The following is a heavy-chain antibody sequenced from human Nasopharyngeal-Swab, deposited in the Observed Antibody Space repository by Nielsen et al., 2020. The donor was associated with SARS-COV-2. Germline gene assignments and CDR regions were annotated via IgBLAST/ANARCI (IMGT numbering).Heavy chain of an antibody. V-gene: IGHV4-39*01. Sequence: SETLSLTCTVSGGSISSSYYFWSWIRQPPGKGLEWIANIYYSGTTYYNPSLRSPVAISLATSKNQFSLKLSSVTAADTAVYYCARDPRALDFWGQGTMVTVSS. J-gene: IGHJ3*01. CDR1: GGSISSSYYF. CDR2: IYYSGTT. CDR3: ARDPRALDF.